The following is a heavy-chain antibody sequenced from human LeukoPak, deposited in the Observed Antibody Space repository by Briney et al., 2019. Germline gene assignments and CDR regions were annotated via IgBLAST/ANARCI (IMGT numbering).Heavy chain of an antibody. CDR2: IYYSGST. V-gene: IGHV4-30-4*01. CDR3: ARDTVAISTWGFDP. CDR1: GGSISSGDYY. D-gene: IGHD2-15*01. Sequence: SETLPLTCTVSGGSISSGDYYWSWIRQPPGKGLEWIGYIYYSGSTYYNPSLKSRVTISVDTSKNQFSLKLSSVTAADTAVYYCARDTVAISTWGFDPWGQGTLVTVSS. J-gene: IGHJ5*02.